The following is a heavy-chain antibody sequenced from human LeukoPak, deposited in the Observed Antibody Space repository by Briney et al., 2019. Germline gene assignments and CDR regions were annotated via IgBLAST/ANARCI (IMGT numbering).Heavy chain of an antibody. CDR1: GFTFSRHG. CDR3: ARMATAFDY. Sequence: PGGSLRLSCATSGFTFSRHGMHWVRQAPGKGLEWVAVIWNDGSKKYYADSVKGRFTISRDNSENTLYLQMNSLRAEDTAVYYCARMATAFDYWGQGTLVTVSS. V-gene: IGHV3-33*01. CDR2: IWNDGSKK. D-gene: IGHD1-1*01. J-gene: IGHJ4*02.